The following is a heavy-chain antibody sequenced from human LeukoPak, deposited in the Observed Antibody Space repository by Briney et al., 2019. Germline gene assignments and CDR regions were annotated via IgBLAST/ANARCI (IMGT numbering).Heavy chain of an antibody. D-gene: IGHD3-16*02. CDR1: GFTFSTYA. CDR2: ISGGIMINT. V-gene: IGHV3-23*01. CDR3: AKDPVVGAPHVFDI. J-gene: IGHJ3*02. Sequence: GSLRLSCAASGFTFSTYAMSWVRQAPGKGLKWVAAISGGIMINTYYTDSVKGRFTISRDNSKNTLYLQMNSLRDDDTAVYYCAKDPVVGAPHVFDIWGQGTMVTVSS.